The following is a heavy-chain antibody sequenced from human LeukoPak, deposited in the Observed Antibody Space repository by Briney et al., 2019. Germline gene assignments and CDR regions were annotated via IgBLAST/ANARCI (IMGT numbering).Heavy chain of an antibody. Sequence: ASVKVSFKASGYTFTNYYIHWVRQAPGQGLEWMGIINPFSGDATYAQKFQGRVTLTSDTSTSTVDVELTSLRSEDTAIFYCARDGRYRSGWSFDYWGQGTLVTVSS. D-gene: IGHD6-19*01. CDR3: ARDGRYRSGWSFDY. V-gene: IGHV1-46*01. CDR1: GYTFTNYY. CDR2: INPFSGDA. J-gene: IGHJ4*02.